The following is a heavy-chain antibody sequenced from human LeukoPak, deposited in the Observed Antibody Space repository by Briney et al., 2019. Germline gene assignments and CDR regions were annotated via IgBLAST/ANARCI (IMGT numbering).Heavy chain of an antibody. CDR3: ALVVAGAFDY. J-gene: IGHJ4*02. V-gene: IGHV3-21*01. Sequence: GGSLRLSCAASGFTFSSYSMNWVRQAPGKGLEWVSSISSSSSHIYYADSVKGRFTISRDNAENSLYLQMNSLRAEDTAVYYCALVVAGAFDYWGQGTLVTVSS. D-gene: IGHD2-15*01. CDR1: GFTFSSYS. CDR2: ISSSSSHI.